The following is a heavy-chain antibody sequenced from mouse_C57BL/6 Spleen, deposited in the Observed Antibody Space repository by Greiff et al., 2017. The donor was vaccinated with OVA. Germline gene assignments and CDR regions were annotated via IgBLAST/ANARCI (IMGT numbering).Heavy chain of an antibody. CDR1: GYTFTSYG. D-gene: IGHD4-1*01. J-gene: IGHJ4*01. CDR3: SNCDVNYAMDY. Sequence: QVQLQQSGAELARPGASVKLSCKASGYTFTSYGISWVKQRTGQGLEWIGEIYPRSGNTYYNEKFKGKATLTADKSSSTAYMELRSLTSADSAVYFCSNCDVNYAMDYWGQGTSVTVSS. CDR2: IYPRSGNT. V-gene: IGHV1-81*01.